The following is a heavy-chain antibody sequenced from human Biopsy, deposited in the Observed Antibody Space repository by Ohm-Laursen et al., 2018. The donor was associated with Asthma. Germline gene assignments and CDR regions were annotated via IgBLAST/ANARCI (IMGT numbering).Heavy chain of an antibody. CDR3: TTGPGDYEPF. D-gene: IGHD4-17*01. V-gene: IGHV3-15*01. CDR1: GLTFTDAW. J-gene: IGHJ4*02. CDR2: IKSRKDGETR. Sequence: SLRLSCSAFGLTFTDAWMNWVRQAPGRGLEWVGRIKSRKDGETRDYAAPLRGRFFISRDDSQNRLYLQIDNLQTEDTAVCFCTTGPGDYEPFWGRGTLVTVSS.